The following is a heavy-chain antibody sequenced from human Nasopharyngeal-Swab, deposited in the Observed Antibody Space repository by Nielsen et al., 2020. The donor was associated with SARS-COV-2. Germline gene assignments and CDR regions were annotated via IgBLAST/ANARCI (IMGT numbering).Heavy chain of an antibody. CDR2: IGTAGDT. CDR3: AKGPYYYYYMDV. CDR1: GFTFSSYD. Sequence: GGSLRLSCAACGFTFSSYDMHWVRQATGKGLEWVSAIGTAGDTYYPGSVKGQFTISRENAKNTLYLQMNSLRAEDTAVYYCAKGPYYYYYMDVWGKGTTVTVSS. J-gene: IGHJ6*03. V-gene: IGHV3-13*03.